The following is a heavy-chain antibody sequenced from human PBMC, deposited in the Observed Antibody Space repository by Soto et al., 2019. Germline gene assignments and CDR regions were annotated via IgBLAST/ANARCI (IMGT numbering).Heavy chain of an antibody. CDR1: GGSISSGGYY. CDR2: IYYSGST. V-gene: IGHV4-31*03. Sequence: QVQLQESGPGLVKPSQTLSLTCTVSGGSISSGGYYWSWIRQHPGKGLEWIGYIYYSGSTYYNPSLKSRVTISVDTYKNQFSLKVSSVTAADTAVYYCARTRKGTEYFQHWGQGTLVTVSS. J-gene: IGHJ1*01. D-gene: IGHD6-13*01. CDR3: ARTRKGTEYFQH.